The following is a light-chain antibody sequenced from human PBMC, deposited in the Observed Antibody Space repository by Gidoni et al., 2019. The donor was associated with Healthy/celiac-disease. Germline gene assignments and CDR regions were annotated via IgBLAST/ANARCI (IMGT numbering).Light chain of an antibody. CDR3: QQRSNWPPSIT. Sequence: EIVLTQSPATLSLSPGERATLSCRASQSVSNYLAWYQQKPGQAPRLLIYDASNRATGITARFSGSGSGTDFTLTISSLEPEDFAVYYCQQRSNWPPSITFGQGTRLEIK. CDR2: DAS. V-gene: IGKV3-11*01. CDR1: QSVSNY. J-gene: IGKJ5*01.